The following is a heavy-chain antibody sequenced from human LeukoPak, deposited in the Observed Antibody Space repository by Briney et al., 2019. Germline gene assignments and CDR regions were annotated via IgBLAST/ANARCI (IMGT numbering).Heavy chain of an antibody. J-gene: IGHJ4*02. CDR2: MNPNSGNT. Sequence: ASVKVSCKASGYTFTSYDINWVRQATGQGLEWMGWMNPNSGNTGYAQKFQGRVTMTRNTSISTAYMELSRPRSDDTAVYYCARGFQAARPTDYWGQGTLVTVSS. D-gene: IGHD6-6*01. CDR1: GYTFTSYD. V-gene: IGHV1-8*01. CDR3: ARGFQAARPTDY.